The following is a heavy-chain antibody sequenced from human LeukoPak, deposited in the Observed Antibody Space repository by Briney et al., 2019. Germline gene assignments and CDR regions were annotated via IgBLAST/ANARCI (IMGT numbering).Heavy chain of an antibody. CDR3: ARRPYCSSTSCYTGSWFDP. J-gene: IGHJ5*02. CDR1: GGSISSGGYY. D-gene: IGHD2-2*02. V-gene: IGHV4-61*08. CDR2: INHSGST. Sequence: SETLSLTCTVSGGSISSGGYYWSWIRQPPGKGLEWIGEINHSGSTNYNPSLKSRVTISVDTSKNQFSLKLSSVTAADTAVYYCARRPYCSSTSCYTGSWFDPWGQGTLVTVSS.